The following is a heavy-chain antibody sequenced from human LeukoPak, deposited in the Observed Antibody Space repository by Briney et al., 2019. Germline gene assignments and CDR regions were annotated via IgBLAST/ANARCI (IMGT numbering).Heavy chain of an antibody. D-gene: IGHD2-2*01. Sequence: GGSLRLSCAASGFTFSSYAMSWVRQAPGKGLEWVSAISGSGGSTYYADSVKGRFTISRDNSKNTLYLQMNSLRAEDTAVYYCARVNGLSVYYYGMDVWGQGTTVTVSS. CDR2: ISGSGGST. J-gene: IGHJ6*02. CDR1: GFTFSSYA. V-gene: IGHV3-23*01. CDR3: ARVNGLSVYYYGMDV.